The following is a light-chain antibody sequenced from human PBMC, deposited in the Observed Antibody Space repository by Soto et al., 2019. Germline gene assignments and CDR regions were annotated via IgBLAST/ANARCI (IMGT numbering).Light chain of an antibody. CDR2: DTS. Sequence: EIGLTQSPATLSLSPGDTATLSCRASQSFSGSLAWYQQKPGQAPRLLIYDTSNRATGVPARFIRRGSGTDFTLTISSLEPEDFAVYFCQQRGNWPLTFGPGTKLDVK. CDR1: QSFSGS. V-gene: IGKV3-11*01. CDR3: QQRGNWPLT. J-gene: IGKJ3*01.